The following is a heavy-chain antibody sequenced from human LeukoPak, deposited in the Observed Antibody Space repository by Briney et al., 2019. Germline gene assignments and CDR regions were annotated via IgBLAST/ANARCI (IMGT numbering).Heavy chain of an antibody. D-gene: IGHD3-10*01. CDR2: ISGSGGST. Sequence: GGSLRLSCAASGFTFSSYGMSWVRQAPGKGLEWVSAISGSGGSTYYADSVKGRFTISRDNSKNTLYLQMNSLRAEDTAVYYCAKAPHYYGSYYMDVWGKGTTVTIS. CDR3: AKAPHYYGSYYMDV. V-gene: IGHV3-23*01. J-gene: IGHJ6*03. CDR1: GFTFSSYG.